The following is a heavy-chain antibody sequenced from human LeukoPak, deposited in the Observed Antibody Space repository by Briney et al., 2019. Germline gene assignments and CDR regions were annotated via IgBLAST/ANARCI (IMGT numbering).Heavy chain of an antibody. D-gene: IGHD3-10*01. CDR2: ISAYNGTT. Sequence: ASVKVSCKAPGYTFTSYGISWVRQAPGQGLEWMGWISAYNGTTNYAQKLQGRVTMTTDTSTSTAYMELRSLRSDDTAVYYCARDRAYYGSGSPKYFQHWGQGTLVTVSS. CDR1: GYTFTSYG. V-gene: IGHV1-18*01. J-gene: IGHJ1*01. CDR3: ARDRAYYGSGSPKYFQH.